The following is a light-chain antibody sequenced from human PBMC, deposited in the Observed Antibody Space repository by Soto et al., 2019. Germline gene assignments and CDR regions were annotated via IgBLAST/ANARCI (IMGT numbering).Light chain of an antibody. CDR1: SSDVGGYNY. CDR3: SSYTSSNTYV. Sequence: QSALTQPASVSGSPGQSITISCTGTSSDVGGYNYVSWYQQHPGKAPKLIIYEVSNRPSGVSKRFSGSKSDNTASLTISGLQAEDEADYYCSSYTSSNTYVFGTGTKLTVL. V-gene: IGLV2-14*01. J-gene: IGLJ1*01. CDR2: EVS.